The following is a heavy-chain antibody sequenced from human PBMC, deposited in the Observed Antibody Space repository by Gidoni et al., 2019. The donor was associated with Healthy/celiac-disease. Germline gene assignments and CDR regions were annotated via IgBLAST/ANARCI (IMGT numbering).Heavy chain of an antibody. J-gene: IGHJ4*02. D-gene: IGHD3-22*01. CDR3: ARDPYYDSSGDY. Sequence: EVQPVEFGGGLVQPGGSLRFSCSASGFIVSSNYMGWVRQAPGKGLEWVSVIYSGGSTYYADSVKGRFTISRDNSKNTLYLQMNSLRAEDTAVYYCARDPYYDSSGDYWGQGTLVTVSS. CDR2: IYSGGST. V-gene: IGHV3-66*02. CDR1: GFIVSSNY.